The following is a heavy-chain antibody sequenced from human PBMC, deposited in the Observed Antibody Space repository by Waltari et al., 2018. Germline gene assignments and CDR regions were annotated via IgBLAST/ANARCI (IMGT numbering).Heavy chain of an antibody. J-gene: IGHJ5*02. CDR1: GGSISSSSYY. CDR3: ARIIKHIVVVIAISWFDP. D-gene: IGHD2-21*01. V-gene: IGHV4-39*07. Sequence: QLQLQESGPGLVKPSETLSLTCTVSGGSISSSSYYWGWIRQPPGKGLEWIGSIYYSGSTYYNPSLKSRVTISVDTSKNQFSLKLSSVTAADTAVYYCARIIKHIVVVIAISWFDPWGQGTLVTVSS. CDR2: IYYSGST.